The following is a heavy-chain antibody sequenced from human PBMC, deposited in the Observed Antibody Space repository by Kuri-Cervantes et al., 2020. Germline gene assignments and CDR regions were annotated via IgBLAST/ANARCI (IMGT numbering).Heavy chain of an antibody. Sequence: GGYLTLSCAASGFTFSSYGMHWVRQAPGKGLEWVAVIWYDGSNKYYADSVKGRFTISRDNSKNTLYLQMNSLRAEDTAVYYCARDLRYCSSTSCFAFYGMDVWGQGTTVTVSS. CDR2: IWYDGSNK. CDR3: ARDLRYCSSTSCFAFYGMDV. V-gene: IGHV3-33*01. J-gene: IGHJ6*02. CDR1: GFTFSSYG. D-gene: IGHD2-2*01.